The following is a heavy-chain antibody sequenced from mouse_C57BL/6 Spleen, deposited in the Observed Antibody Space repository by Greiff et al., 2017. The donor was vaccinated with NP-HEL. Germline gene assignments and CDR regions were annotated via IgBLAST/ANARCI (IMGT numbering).Heavy chain of an antibody. J-gene: IGHJ1*03. CDR2: IYPRDGST. V-gene: IGHV1-78*01. CDR1: GYTFTDHT. CDR3: ARGDYDYERYWYFDV. Sequence: QVQLQQSDAELVKPGASVKISCKVSGYTFTDHTIHWMKQRPEQGLEWIGYIYPRDGSTKYNEKFKGKATLTADKSSSTAYMQLNSLTSEDSAVYFCARGDYDYERYWYFDVWGTGTTVTVSS. D-gene: IGHD2-4*01.